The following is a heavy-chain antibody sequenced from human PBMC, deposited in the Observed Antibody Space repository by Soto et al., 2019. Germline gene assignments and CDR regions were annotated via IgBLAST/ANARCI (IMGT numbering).Heavy chain of an antibody. CDR3: ARGVAAADVGY. Sequence: SSEILSLTCTVSGGSISSGAYYWCWNRQPPGKGLEWIGYIYYSGSTYYNPSLKSRVTISVDTSKNQFSLKLSSVTAADTAVYYCARGVAAADVGYWGQGTLVTVSS. CDR1: GGSISSGAYY. V-gene: IGHV4-61*08. D-gene: IGHD6-13*01. J-gene: IGHJ4*02. CDR2: IYYSGST.